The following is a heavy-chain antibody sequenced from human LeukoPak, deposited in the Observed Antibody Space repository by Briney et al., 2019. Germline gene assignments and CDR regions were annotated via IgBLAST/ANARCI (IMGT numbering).Heavy chain of an antibody. D-gene: IGHD3-10*01. CDR2: ISGSGGST. V-gene: IGHV3-23*01. CDR3: ANMGLLWFGEGIWFDP. CDR1: GFTFSSYA. J-gene: IGHJ5*02. Sequence: PGGSLRLSCAASGFTFSSYAMSWGRQAPGKRLEWGSAISGSGGSTYYADPVKGRFTISRDNSKNTLYLQMNSLRAEDTAVYYCANMGLLWFGEGIWFDPWGQGTLVTVSS.